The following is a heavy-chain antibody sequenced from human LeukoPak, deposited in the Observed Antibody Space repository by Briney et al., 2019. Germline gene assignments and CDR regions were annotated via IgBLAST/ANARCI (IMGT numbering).Heavy chain of an antibody. CDR1: GGTFSSYA. CDR3: ARGRCSNSCHKDYYYMDV. D-gene: IGHD2-2*02. Sequence: GSSVKVSCKASGGTFSSYAISWVRQAPGQGLEWMGGIIPIFGTANYAQKFQGRVTITADESTSTAYIELSSLRSEDTAVYYCARGRCSNSCHKDYYYMDVWGKGTTVTVSS. CDR2: IIPIFGTA. V-gene: IGHV1-69*13. J-gene: IGHJ6*03.